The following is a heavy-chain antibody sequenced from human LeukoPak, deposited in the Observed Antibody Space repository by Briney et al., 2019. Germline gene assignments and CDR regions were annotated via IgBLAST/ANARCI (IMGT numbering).Heavy chain of an antibody. Sequence: PSENLSLTCTVSGGSISSYYWSWIRQPPGKGLEWIGYIYYSGSTNYNPSLKSRVTISINTSKSQFSLKLSSVTAADTAVYYCARDVSGRSDPWGQGTLVTVSS. D-gene: IGHD1-26*01. J-gene: IGHJ5*02. CDR1: GGSISSYY. CDR3: ARDVSGRSDP. CDR2: IYYSGST. V-gene: IGHV4-59*01.